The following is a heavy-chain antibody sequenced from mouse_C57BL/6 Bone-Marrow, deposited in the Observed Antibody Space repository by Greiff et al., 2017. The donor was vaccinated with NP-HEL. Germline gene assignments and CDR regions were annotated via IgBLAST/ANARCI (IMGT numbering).Heavy chain of an antibody. J-gene: IGHJ2*01. V-gene: IGHV5-16*01. CDR3: ARLPGY. Sequence: EVKVVESEGGLVQPGSSMKLSCTASGFTFSDYYMAWVRQVPEKGLEWVANINYDGSSTYYLDSLKSRFIISRDNAKNILYLQMSSLKSEDTATYYCARLPGYWGQGTTLTVPS. CDR2: INYDGSST. CDR1: GFTFSDYY.